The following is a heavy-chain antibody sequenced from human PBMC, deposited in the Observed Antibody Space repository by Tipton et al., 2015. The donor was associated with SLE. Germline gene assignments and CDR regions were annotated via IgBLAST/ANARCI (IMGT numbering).Heavy chain of an antibody. J-gene: IGHJ3*01. D-gene: IGHD6-19*01. Sequence: QLVQSGAEVKKPGESLRISCKGSGYSFTSYWISWVRQMPGKGLEWMGIIYPGDSDTRYSPSFQGQVTISADKSINTAYLQWSSLKASDTAMYYCARHPVAGKRSRGAFDVWGQGTMVTVSS. CDR2: IYPGDSDT. CDR1: GYSFTSYW. V-gene: IGHV5-51*01. CDR3: ARHPVAGKRSRGAFDV.